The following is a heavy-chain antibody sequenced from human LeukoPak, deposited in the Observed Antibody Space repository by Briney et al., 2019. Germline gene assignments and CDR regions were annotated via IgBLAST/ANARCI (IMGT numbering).Heavy chain of an antibody. Sequence: SETLSLTCTVSGGSIPISTYYWGWVRQPPGKGLEWIGSIYYSGTTKYNPSLKSRVTISVDTSKNQFSLKLSSVTAADTAVYYCARAWHIVVVTARWFDPWGQGTLVTVSS. D-gene: IGHD2-21*02. V-gene: IGHV4-39*07. CDR2: IYYSGTT. J-gene: IGHJ5*02. CDR3: ARAWHIVVVTARWFDP. CDR1: GGSIPISTYY.